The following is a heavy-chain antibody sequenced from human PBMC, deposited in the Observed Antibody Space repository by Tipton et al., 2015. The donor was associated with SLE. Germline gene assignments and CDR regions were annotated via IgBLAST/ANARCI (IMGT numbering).Heavy chain of an antibody. J-gene: IGHJ4*02. Sequence: TLSLTCAVYGGSFSGYYWSWIRQPPGKGLEWIGEINHSGSTNYNPSLKSRVTISVDTSKNQFSLKLSSVTAADTAVYYCARGYIAAAAYYFDYWGQGTLVTVSS. CDR2: INHSGST. CDR1: GGSFSGYY. V-gene: IGHV4-34*01. CDR3: ARGYIAAAAYYFDY. D-gene: IGHD6-13*01.